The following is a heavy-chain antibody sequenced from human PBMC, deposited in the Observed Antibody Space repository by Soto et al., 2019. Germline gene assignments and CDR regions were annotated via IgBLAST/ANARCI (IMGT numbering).Heavy chain of an antibody. Sequence: QVQLVQSGAEVKKPGASVKVSCKASGYTFTGYYMHWVRQAPGQGLEWMGWINPNSGGTNYAQKFQGWVTMTRDTSIRAAYVGLSRRRSDDTAVHYCARSPGGVVTALYDVDCWGQGTLVAVSS. CDR3: ARSPGGVVTALYDVDC. V-gene: IGHV1-2*04. J-gene: IGHJ4*02. CDR2: INPNSGGT. CDR1: GYTFTGYY. D-gene: IGHD2-21*02.